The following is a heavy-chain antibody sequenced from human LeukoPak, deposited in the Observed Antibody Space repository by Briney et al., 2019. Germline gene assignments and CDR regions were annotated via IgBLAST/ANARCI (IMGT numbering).Heavy chain of an antibody. CDR3: ATETNGRHYDY. D-gene: IGHD1-14*01. Sequence: GGSLRPSCTASGLTFSTSGFNWVRQAPGKGLEWVASIVPTGSDRYHADSIKGRFTISRDNANNFLYLQMNSLRAEDTAVYYCATETNGRHYDYWGQGTLLTVSS. CDR2: IVPTGSDR. V-gene: IGHV3-21*06. CDR1: GLTFSTSG. J-gene: IGHJ4*02.